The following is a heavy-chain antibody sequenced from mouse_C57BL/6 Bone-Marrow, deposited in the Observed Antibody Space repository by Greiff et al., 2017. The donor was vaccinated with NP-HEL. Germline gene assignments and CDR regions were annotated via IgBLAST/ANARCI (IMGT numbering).Heavy chain of an antibody. CDR1: GYTFTDYE. V-gene: IGHV1-15*01. D-gene: IGHD1-1*01. Sequence: VQLQESGAELVRPGASVTLSCKASGYTFTDYEMHWVKQTPVHGLEWIGAIDPETGGTAYNQKFKGKAILTADKSSSTAYMGLRSLTSEDSVVYYCTRKFITSGGVYWYFDVWGTGATVTVSS. CDR2: IDPETGGT. CDR3: TRKFITSGGVYWYFDV. J-gene: IGHJ1*03.